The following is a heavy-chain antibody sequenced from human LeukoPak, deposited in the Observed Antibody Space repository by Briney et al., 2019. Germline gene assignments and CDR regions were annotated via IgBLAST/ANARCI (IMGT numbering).Heavy chain of an antibody. Sequence: PSETLSLTCSVSGYSINSGYFWGWIRQPPGKGLEWIGNIYHSGTTYYNPSLKSRVTISVDTSKNQFSLKLSSVTAADTAVYYCARGHRNWEFAYWGQGTLVTVSS. J-gene: IGHJ4*02. CDR1: GYSINSGYF. CDR2: IYHSGTT. D-gene: IGHD7-27*01. V-gene: IGHV4-38-2*02. CDR3: ARGHRNWEFAY.